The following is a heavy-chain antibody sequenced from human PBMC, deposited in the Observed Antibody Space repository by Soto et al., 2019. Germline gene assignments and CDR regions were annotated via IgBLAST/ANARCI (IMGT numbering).Heavy chain of an antibody. V-gene: IGHV3-15*07. CDR3: TTDLYGGNPWEDFDY. J-gene: IGHJ4*02. D-gene: IGHD2-15*01. Sequence: PGGSLRLSCAASGFTFSNAWMNWVRQAPGKGLEWVGRIKSKTDGGTTDYAAPVKGRFTISRDDSKNTLYLQMNSLKTEDTAVYYCTTDLYGGNPWEDFDYWGQGTLVTVSS. CDR1: GFTFSNAW. CDR2: IKSKTDGGTT.